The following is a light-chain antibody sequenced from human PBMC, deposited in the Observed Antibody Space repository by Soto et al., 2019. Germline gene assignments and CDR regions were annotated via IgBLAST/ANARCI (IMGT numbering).Light chain of an antibody. V-gene: IGKV3-11*01. CDR1: QSVSSY. CDR2: DAS. J-gene: IGKJ1*01. CDR3: QQRSNWPT. Sequence: IVITQYPDTLSVSPAERATLSCRASQSVSSYLAWYQQKPGQAPRLLIYDASNRATGIPARFSGSGSGTDFTLTISSLEPEDFAVYYCQQRSNWPTFGQGTKVDIK.